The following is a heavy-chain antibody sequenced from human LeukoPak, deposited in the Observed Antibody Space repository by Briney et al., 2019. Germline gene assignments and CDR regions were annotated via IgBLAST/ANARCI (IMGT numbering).Heavy chain of an antibody. CDR2: IYYSGST. Sequence: AETLPLTCTVSGGTISSSSYYWGWIPQPPGKGREWFVSIYYSGSTYYNSYLKSRVTISVDTSKNQFYLKLSSVTAADTAVYYCARGDLGYCSSTSCYPLDYWGQGTLVTVSS. D-gene: IGHD2-2*01. J-gene: IGHJ4*02. CDR1: GGTISSSSYY. V-gene: IGHV4-39*01. CDR3: ARGDLGYCSSTSCYPLDY.